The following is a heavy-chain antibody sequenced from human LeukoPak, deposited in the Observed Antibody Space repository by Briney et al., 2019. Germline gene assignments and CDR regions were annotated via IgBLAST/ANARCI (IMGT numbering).Heavy chain of an antibody. V-gene: IGHV1-18*04. CDR1: RYTYTSYY. CDR2: ISAQHGQT. J-gene: IGHJ4*02. D-gene: IGHD2-8*01. CDR3: AGSRVYCTSNVCYLKY. Sequence: ASVKVSCKASRYTYTSYYMHWVRQAPGQGLEWMGWISAQHGQTEYAPDNQERVTMTTDTYTNTTYLELRRLRSDDTAVYYCAGSRVYCTSNVCYLKYWGQGTLVTVSS.